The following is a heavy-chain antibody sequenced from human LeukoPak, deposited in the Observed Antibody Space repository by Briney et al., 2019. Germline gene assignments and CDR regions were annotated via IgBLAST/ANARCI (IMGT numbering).Heavy chain of an antibody. J-gene: IGHJ4*02. Sequence: KSSETLSLTCAVYGGSFSGYYWSWIRQPPGKGLEWIGETNHSGSTNYNPSLKSRVTISVDTSKNQFSLKLSSVTAADTAVYYCATRITMVRGVHNWGQGTLVTVSS. V-gene: IGHV4-34*01. CDR2: TNHSGST. D-gene: IGHD3-10*01. CDR3: ATRITMVRGVHN. CDR1: GGSFSGYY.